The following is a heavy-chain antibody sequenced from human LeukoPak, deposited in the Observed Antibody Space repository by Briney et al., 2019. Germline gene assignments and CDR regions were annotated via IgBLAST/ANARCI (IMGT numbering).Heavy chain of an antibody. CDR3: AKHSDVIGAI. D-gene: IGHD3-10*01. CDR2: IYPRDSDT. Sequence: GESLKISCNASGYTFTHRWIGWGRQKSGSGLEWMGIIYPRDSDTRYSPSFQGHVSISADTSINTAYLEWSRLKASATAIYYCAKHSDVIGAIWGQGTLVTVSS. CDR1: GYTFTHRW. V-gene: IGHV5-51*01. J-gene: IGHJ4*02.